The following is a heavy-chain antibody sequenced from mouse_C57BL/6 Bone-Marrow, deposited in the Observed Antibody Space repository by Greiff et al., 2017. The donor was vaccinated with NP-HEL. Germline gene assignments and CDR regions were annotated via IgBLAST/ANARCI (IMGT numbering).Heavy chain of an antibody. D-gene: IGHD1-1*01. CDR3: ARLYYYGSSPLDY. J-gene: IGHJ2*01. CDR2: ISSGSSTI. CDR1: GFTFSDYG. Sequence: EVMLVESGGGLVKPGGSLKLSCAASGFTFSDYGMHWVRQAPEKGLEWVAYISSGSSTIYYADTVKGRFTISRDNAKNTLFLQMTSLRSEDTAMYYCARLYYYGSSPLDYWGQGTTLTVSS. V-gene: IGHV5-17*01.